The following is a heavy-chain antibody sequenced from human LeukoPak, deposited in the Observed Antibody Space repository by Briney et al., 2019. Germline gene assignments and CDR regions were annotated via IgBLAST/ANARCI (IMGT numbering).Heavy chain of an antibody. CDR2: INHSGST. Sequence: PSETLSLTCAVYCGSFSGYYWSWIRQPPGKGLEWIGEINHSGSTNYNPSLKSRVTISVDTSKNQFSLKLSSVTAADTAVYYCARLVPAATIYYYYYYMDVWGKGTTVTVSS. J-gene: IGHJ6*03. CDR1: CGSFSGYY. D-gene: IGHD2-2*01. V-gene: IGHV4-34*01. CDR3: ARLVPAATIYYYYYYMDV.